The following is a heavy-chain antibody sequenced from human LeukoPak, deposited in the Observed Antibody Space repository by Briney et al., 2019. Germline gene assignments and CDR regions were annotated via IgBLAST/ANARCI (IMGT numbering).Heavy chain of an antibody. J-gene: IGHJ6*03. Sequence: PGGSLRLSCAASGFTFSSYRMSWVRQAPGKGLEWVANIKQDGSEKHYVDSVKGRFTISRDNAKNSLYLQMNSLRAEDTAVYYCARGTWATLYYYYMDVWGKGTTVTVSS. D-gene: IGHD5-24*01. CDR3: ARGTWATLYYYYMDV. CDR1: GFTFSSYR. CDR2: IKQDGSEK. V-gene: IGHV3-7*01.